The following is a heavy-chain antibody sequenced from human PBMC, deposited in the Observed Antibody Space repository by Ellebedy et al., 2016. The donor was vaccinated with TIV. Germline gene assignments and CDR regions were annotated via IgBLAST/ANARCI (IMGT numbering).Heavy chain of an antibody. V-gene: IGHV3-23*01. CDR3: AKAYGVQFDF. Sequence: GESLKISXEASGYTLRRYAMSWVRKAPGKGLEWVAYTGDDTFYADSVKGRFTISRDNSKNTLFLQMILLRAEDTAVYYCAKAYGVQFDFWGQGTLITVSS. J-gene: IGHJ4*02. CDR1: GYTLRRYA. D-gene: IGHD4-17*01. CDR2: TGDDT.